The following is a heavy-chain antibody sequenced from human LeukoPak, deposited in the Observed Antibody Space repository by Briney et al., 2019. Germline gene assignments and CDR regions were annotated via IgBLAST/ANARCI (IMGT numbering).Heavy chain of an antibody. Sequence: GGSLRLSCAASGFTFSSYAMHWVRQAPGKGLEWVAVISYDGSNKYYPDSVKGRFTISRDNSKNTLYLQMNSLRAEDTAVYYCARDRVRYYYDSTYIDYWGQGTLVTVSS. CDR3: ARDRVRYYYDSTYIDY. J-gene: IGHJ4*02. CDR2: ISYDGSNK. V-gene: IGHV3-30*04. CDR1: GFTFSSYA. D-gene: IGHD3-22*01.